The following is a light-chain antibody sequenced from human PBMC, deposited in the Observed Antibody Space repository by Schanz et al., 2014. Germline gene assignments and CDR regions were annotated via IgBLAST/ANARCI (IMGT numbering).Light chain of an antibody. Sequence: QSVLTQPPSVSGAPGQRVIISCTGSSSNIGANYDVHWYQRLPGTAPKLLIHGNNNRPSGVPDRFSGSKSGTSGSLAITGLQAEDEGDYYCQSYDNSLSDWVFGGGTKLTV. V-gene: IGLV1-40*01. J-gene: IGLJ3*02. CDR3: QSYDNSLSDWV. CDR2: GNN. CDR1: SSNIGANYD.